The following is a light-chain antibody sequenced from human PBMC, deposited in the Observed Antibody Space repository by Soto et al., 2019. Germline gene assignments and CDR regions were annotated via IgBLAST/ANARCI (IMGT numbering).Light chain of an antibody. CDR3: QHYKELYT. CDR1: QSVGSN. Sequence: EIVMTQSPATLSVSPGERATLSCRASQSVGSNLAWYQHRPGQAPSLLILGASTRDNGVRARFSGSGSGTEITLTISGLETEDFAAYYRQHYKELYTFVQGTKLQIK. J-gene: IGKJ2*01. CDR2: GAS. V-gene: IGKV3-15*01.